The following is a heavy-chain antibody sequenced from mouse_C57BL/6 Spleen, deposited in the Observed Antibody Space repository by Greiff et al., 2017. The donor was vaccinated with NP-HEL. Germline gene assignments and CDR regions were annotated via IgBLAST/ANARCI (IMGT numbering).Heavy chain of an antibody. Sequence: EVQLQESGPELVKPGASVKMSCKASGYTFTDYNMHWVKQSHGKSLEWIGYINPNNGGTSYNQKFKGKATLTVNKSSSTAYMELRSLTSEDSAVYYCAREGTTRYFDVWGTGTTVTVSS. CDR3: AREGTTRYFDV. J-gene: IGHJ1*03. D-gene: IGHD1-1*01. CDR2: INPNNGGT. V-gene: IGHV1-22*01. CDR1: GYTFTDYN.